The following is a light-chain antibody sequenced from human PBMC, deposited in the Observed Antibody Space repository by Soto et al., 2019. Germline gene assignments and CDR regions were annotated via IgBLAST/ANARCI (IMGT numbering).Light chain of an antibody. CDR3: QHYNNWPPWT. J-gene: IGKJ1*01. V-gene: IGKV3-15*01. Sequence: DIVLTQSPGTLSLSPGERATLSCRASQSVSSNLAWYQQKPGQAPRLLIYGASTRAPGIPARFSGSGSETEFTLTISSLQSEDFAVYYCQHYNNWPPWTFGQGTKVDIK. CDR1: QSVSSN. CDR2: GAS.